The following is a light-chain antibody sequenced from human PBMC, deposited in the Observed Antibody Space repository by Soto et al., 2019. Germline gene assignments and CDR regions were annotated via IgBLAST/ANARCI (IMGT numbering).Light chain of an antibody. CDR2: KAS. J-gene: IGKJ5*01. V-gene: IGKV1-5*03. Sequence: DLQMTQTPSTLSAPGGRRVNVTRRDIQSISSWLAWYQQKPGKAPKLLIYKASTLKSGVPSRFSGSGSGTEFTLTISSLQSEDSGVYYCQQYNKWPAEITFGQRTRLAI. CDR3: QQYNKWPAEIT. CDR1: QSISSW.